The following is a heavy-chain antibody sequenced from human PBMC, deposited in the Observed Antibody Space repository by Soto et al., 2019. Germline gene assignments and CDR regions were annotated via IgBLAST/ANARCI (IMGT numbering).Heavy chain of an antibody. CDR2: MNPNSGNT. D-gene: IGHD2-15*01. CDR1: GYTFTSYD. CDR3: ARGRVVEAAPHYYYSYLDV. Sequence: APVKVSCKASGYTFTSYDINWVRQATGQGLEWMGWMNPNSGNTGYAQKFQGRVTMTRNTSISTAYMELSSLRSEDTAVYDCARGRVVEAAPHYYYSYLDVGGKGTTVTVPS. J-gene: IGHJ6*03. V-gene: IGHV1-8*01.